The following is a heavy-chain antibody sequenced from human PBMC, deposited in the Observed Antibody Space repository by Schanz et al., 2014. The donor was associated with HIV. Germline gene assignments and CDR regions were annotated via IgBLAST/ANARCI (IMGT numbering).Heavy chain of an antibody. V-gene: IGHV3-7*03. Sequence: EVQLLESGGGLVQPGGSLRLSCAASGFTFSSYAMSWVRQAPGKGLEWVANIKQDGSEKYYVDSVKGRFTISRDNAKNSLYLQMNSLRAEDTAVYYCTKEVPPDVWGQGTTVTVSS. CDR1: GFTFSSYA. CDR2: IKQDGSEK. J-gene: IGHJ6*02. D-gene: IGHD1-1*01. CDR3: TKEVPPDV.